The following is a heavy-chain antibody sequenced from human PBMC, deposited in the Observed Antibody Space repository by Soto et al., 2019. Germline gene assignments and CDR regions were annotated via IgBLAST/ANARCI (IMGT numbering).Heavy chain of an antibody. Sequence: SETLSLTCTVSGDSISSYYWTWIRQPPGKGLEWIGYIYDSGSTNYNPSLKSQVTISLDTSKNQFSLKLSSVTAADTAVYYCARDVTSGWYQYFDDGGQGTLVTVSS. CDR2: IYDSGST. J-gene: IGHJ4*02. D-gene: IGHD6-19*01. CDR1: GDSISSYY. CDR3: ARDVTSGWYQYFDD. V-gene: IGHV4-59*01.